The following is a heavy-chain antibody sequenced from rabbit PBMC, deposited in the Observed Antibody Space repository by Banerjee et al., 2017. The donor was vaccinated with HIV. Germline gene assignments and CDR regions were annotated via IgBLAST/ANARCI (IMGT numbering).Heavy chain of an antibody. Sequence: QEQLVESGGGLVTLGGSLKLSCKASGIDFSSYGITWVRQAPGKGLEWIAYIYPDAGTTDYASWAKGRFTISKTSSTTVTLQMTSLTAADTATYFCVRTYSGSKYINLWGPGTLVTVS. CDR3: VRTYSGSKYINL. V-gene: IGHV1S45*01. D-gene: IGHD1-1*01. CDR2: IYPDAGTT. J-gene: IGHJ4*01. CDR1: GIDFSSYG.